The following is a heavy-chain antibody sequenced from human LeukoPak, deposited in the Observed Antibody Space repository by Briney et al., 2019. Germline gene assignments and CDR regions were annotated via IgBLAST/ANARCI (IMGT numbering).Heavy chain of an antibody. CDR2: ISYDGSNK. CDR1: GFTFSSYA. V-gene: IGHV3-30-3*01. CDR3: ARDSYYDSSGSFDY. J-gene: IGHJ4*02. Sequence: GGSLRLSCAASGFTFSSYAMHWVRQAPGKGLEWVAVISYDGSNKYYADSVKGRFTISRDNSKNTLCLQMNSLRAEDMAVYYCARDSYYDSSGSFDYWGQGTLVTVSS. D-gene: IGHD3-22*01.